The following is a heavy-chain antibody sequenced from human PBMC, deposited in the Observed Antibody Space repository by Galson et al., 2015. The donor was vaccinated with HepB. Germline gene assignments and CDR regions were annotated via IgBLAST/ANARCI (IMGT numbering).Heavy chain of an antibody. D-gene: IGHD6-13*01. V-gene: IGHV3-21*01. Sequence: SLRLSCAASGFTFSSYSMNWVRQAPGKGLEWVSSISSSSSYIYYADSVKGRFTISRDNAMNSLYLQMNSLRAEDTAVYYCARAPISSSWPIYYYYMDVWGKGTTVTVSS. J-gene: IGHJ6*03. CDR3: ARAPISSSWPIYYYYMDV. CDR2: ISSSSSYI. CDR1: GFTFSSYS.